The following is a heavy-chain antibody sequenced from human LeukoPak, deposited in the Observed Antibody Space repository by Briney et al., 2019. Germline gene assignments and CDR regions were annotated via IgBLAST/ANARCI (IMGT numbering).Heavy chain of an antibody. CDR3: AKDPYYGSGSSFDY. V-gene: IGHV3-30*18. CDR2: ISYDGSNK. D-gene: IGHD3-10*01. J-gene: IGHJ4*02. CDR1: GFTFSSYG. Sequence: GGSLRLSCAASGFTFSSYGMHWVRQAPGKGLEWVAVISYDGSNKYYADSVKGRFTISRDNSKNTLYLQTNSLRAEDTAVYYCAKDPYYGSGSSFDYWGQGTLVTVSS.